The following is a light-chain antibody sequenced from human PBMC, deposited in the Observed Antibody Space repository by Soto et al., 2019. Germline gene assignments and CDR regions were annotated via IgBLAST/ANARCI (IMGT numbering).Light chain of an antibody. J-gene: IGKJ3*01. CDR1: QGISNY. V-gene: IGKV1-27*01. CDR3: QKYNSAPFT. CDR2: GAT. Sequence: DIQMTQSPSSLSASVGDRVTITCRASQGISNYLAWYQQKPGKVPELLIYGATTLKSGVPSRFSGSGSGTDFTLTISSLQPEYVTTYYCQKYNSAPFTFGPGTKVDIK.